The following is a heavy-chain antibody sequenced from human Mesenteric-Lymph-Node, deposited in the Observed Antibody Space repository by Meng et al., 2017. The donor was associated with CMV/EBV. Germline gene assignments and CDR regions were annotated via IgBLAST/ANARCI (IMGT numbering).Heavy chain of an antibody. CDR2: INPKTGGR. Sequence: VQRVQSGAEVKKPGASVRVSCKASGYTFIDYYINWVRQAPGQGLEWMGRINPKTGGRSYAQNFQDRVTITRDASINTAYMEVNRLNPDDTAMYYCARDRDTDWYSPFDYWGPGTLVTVSS. D-gene: IGHD3-9*01. CDR3: ARDRDTDWYSPFDY. J-gene: IGHJ4*02. V-gene: IGHV1-2*06. CDR1: GYTFIDYY.